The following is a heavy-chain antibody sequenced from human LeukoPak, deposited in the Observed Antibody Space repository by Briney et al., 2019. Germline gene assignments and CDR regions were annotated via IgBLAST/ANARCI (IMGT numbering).Heavy chain of an antibody. CDR2: IWYDGSNK. CDR3: ARERRYYGSWSYYKTLDY. V-gene: IGHV3-33*01. J-gene: IGHJ4*02. CDR1: GFTFSSYG. D-gene: IGHD3-10*01. Sequence: GRSLRLSCAASGFTFSSYGMHWVRQAPGKGLEWVAVIWYDGSNKYYADSVKGRFTISRDNSKNTLYLQMNSLRAEDTAVYYCARERRYYGSWSYYKTLDYWGQGTLVTVSS.